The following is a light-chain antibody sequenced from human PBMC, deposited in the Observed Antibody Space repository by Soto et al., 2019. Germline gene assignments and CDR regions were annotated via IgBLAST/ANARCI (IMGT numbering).Light chain of an antibody. CDR1: SSNVGKNY. CDR2: DNS. V-gene: IGLV1-51*01. CDR3: GTLDSSLSGVV. J-gene: IGLJ2*01. Sequence: QSVLTQPPSVSAAPGQQISIPCSGSSSNVGKNYVSWYQQLPGTAPKLLIYDNSQRPSGIPDRFSGSKSGTSATLGITGLQAGDEADYYCGTLDSSLSGVVLGGGTKLTVL.